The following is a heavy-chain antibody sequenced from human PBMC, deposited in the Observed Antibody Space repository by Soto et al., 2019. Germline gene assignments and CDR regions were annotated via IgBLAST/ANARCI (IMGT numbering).Heavy chain of an antibody. J-gene: IGHJ4*02. Sequence: SVKVSCKASGGTFSSYAISWVRQAPGQGLEWMGGIIPIFGTANYAQKFQGRVTITADESTSTAYMELSSLRSEDTAVYYCARDGGYSGYDTMRNFDYWGQGTLVTVSS. V-gene: IGHV1-69*13. CDR3: ARDGGYSGYDTMRNFDY. D-gene: IGHD5-12*01. CDR1: GGTFSSYA. CDR2: IIPIFGTA.